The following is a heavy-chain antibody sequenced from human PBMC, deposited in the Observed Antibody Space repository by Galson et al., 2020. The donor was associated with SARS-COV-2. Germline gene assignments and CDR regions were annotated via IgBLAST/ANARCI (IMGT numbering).Heavy chain of an antibody. V-gene: IGHV3-20*04. D-gene: IGHD6-13*01. CDR1: GFTFDDYG. J-gene: IGHJ4*02. Sequence: GGSLRLSCAASGFTFDDYGMSWVRQAPGKGLEWASGINWNGGSTGYADSVKGRFTISRDNAKNSLYLQMNSLRAEDTALYYCARSGYSSSWYLGYYFDYWGQGTLVTVSS. CDR3: ARSGYSSSWYLGYYFDY. CDR2: INWNGGST.